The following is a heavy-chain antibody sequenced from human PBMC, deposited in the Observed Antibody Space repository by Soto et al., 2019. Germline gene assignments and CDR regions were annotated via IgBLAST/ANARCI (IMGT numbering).Heavy chain of an antibody. J-gene: IGHJ1*01. CDR2: IYHGGKI. V-gene: IGHV4-4*02. CDR3: ARDPDYYDSSGYYPEYFQH. D-gene: IGHD3-22*01. Sequence: PSETLSLTCAVSGGSTSSSDWWNWVRQPPGKGLEWLGEIYHGGKINYNPSLRSRLSISLDKSRNQLSLNLTSMTAEDTAVYYCARDPDYYDSSGYYPEYFQHWGQGTLVTVSS. CDR1: GGSTSSSDW.